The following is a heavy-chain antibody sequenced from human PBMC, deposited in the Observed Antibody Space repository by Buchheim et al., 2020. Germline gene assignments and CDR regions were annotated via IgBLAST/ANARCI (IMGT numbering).Heavy chain of an antibody. D-gene: IGHD4-17*01. Sequence: EVQLVESGGGLVQPGGSLRLSCAASGFNFSDYWMSWVRQAPGKGLEWVANIKEDGTEKYYVDSVKGRFTIFRDNAKESLYLQMNSLRAEDTAVYYCARDETTVTKEVMDYWGQGTL. CDR1: GFNFSDYW. CDR3: ARDETTVTKEVMDY. CDR2: IKEDGTEK. J-gene: IGHJ4*02. V-gene: IGHV3-7*01.